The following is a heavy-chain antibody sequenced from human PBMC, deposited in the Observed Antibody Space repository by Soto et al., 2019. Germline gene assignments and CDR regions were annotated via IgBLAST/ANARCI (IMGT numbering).Heavy chain of an antibody. CDR2: IYYSGST. Sequence: SETQSLTCTVSGCSISSYYWSWIRQPPGKGLEWIGYIYYSGSTNYNPSLKSRVTISVDTSKNQFSLKLSSVTAADTAVYYCARHLDYWGQGTLVTV. CDR3: ARHLDY. J-gene: IGHJ4*02. CDR1: GCSISSYY. V-gene: IGHV4-59*08.